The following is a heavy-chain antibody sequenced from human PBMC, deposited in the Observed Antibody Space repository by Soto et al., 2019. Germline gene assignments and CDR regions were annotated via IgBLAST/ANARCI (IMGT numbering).Heavy chain of an antibody. V-gene: IGHV4-59*08. Sequence: PSETLSLTCTVSGGSISSYYWSWIRQPPGKGLEWIGYIYYSGSTNYNPSLKSRVTISVDTSKNQFSLKLSSVTAADTAVYYCARHEFDFDWLLSVDYWGQGTLVTVS. CDR1: GGSISSYY. D-gene: IGHD3-9*01. CDR2: IYYSGST. J-gene: IGHJ4*02. CDR3: ARHEFDFDWLLSVDY.